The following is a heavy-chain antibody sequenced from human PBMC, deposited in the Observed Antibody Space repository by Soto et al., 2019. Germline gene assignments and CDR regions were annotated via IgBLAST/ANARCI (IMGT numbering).Heavy chain of an antibody. J-gene: IGHJ6*02. V-gene: IGHV6-1*01. CDR2: TYYRSKWYN. CDR3: AHSPTDSSSWYNYYYGMDV. D-gene: IGHD6-13*01. Sequence: SQTLSLTCAISVDSVSSNSAAWNWIRQSPSRGLEWLGRTYYRSKWYNDYAVSVKSRITINPDTSKNQFSLQLNSVTPEDTAVYYCAHSPTDSSSWYNYYYGMDVWGQGTTVTVSS. CDR1: VDSVSSNSAA.